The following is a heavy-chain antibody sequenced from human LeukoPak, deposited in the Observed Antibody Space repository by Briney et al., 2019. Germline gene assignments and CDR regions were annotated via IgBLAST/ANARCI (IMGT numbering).Heavy chain of an antibody. D-gene: IGHD6-19*01. CDR1: GYTFNGYY. J-gene: IGHJ4*02. CDR2: INPNSGGT. Sequence: GASVKVSCKASGYTFNGYYIHWVRQAPGQGLEWMGWINPNSGGTNYAQKFQGRVTMTRDTSISTAYMELRRLRSDDTAVFYCATSSGWKSNIDYWGQGTLVTVSS. V-gene: IGHV1-2*02. CDR3: ATSSGWKSNIDY.